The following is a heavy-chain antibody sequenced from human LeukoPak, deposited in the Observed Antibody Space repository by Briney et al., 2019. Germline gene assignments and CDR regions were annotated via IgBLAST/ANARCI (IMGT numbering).Heavy chain of an antibody. V-gene: IGHV4-38-2*02. CDR1: GYSISSGYY. CDR2: IHHSGST. Sequence: SETLSLTCAVSGYSISSGYYWGWIRQPPGKGLEWIGSIHHSGSTYYNPSLKSRVTISVDTSKNQFSLKLSSVTAADTAVYYCARDRLDYVWGSYRPPEEYYFDYWGQGTLVTVSS. CDR3: ARDRLDYVWGSYRPPEEYYFDY. D-gene: IGHD3-16*02. J-gene: IGHJ4*02.